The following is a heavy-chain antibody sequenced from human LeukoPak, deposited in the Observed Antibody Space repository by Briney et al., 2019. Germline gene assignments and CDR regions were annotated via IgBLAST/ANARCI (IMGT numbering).Heavy chain of an antibody. J-gene: IGHJ4*02. Sequence: GASVKVSCKASGYTFTTYGISWVRQAPGQGLEWMGWISAYNGNTNYAQKFQGRVTMTTDTSTSTAYMELRSLRSDDTAVYYCATTWAETYYYDSSGYYFDYWGQGTLVTVPP. V-gene: IGHV1-18*01. CDR1: GYTFTTYG. CDR3: ATTWAETYYYDSSGYYFDY. CDR2: ISAYNGNT. D-gene: IGHD3-22*01.